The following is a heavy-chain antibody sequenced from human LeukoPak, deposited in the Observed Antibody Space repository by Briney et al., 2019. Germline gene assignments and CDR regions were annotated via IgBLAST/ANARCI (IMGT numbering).Heavy chain of an antibody. Sequence: ASVKVSCKASGYTFTGYYMHWVRQAPGQGLEWMGWINPNSGGTNYAQKFQGWVTMTRDTSISTAYMELSRLRSEDTAVYYCAREGRDIAARPGYMDVWGKGTTVTVSS. D-gene: IGHD6-6*01. CDR2: INPNSGGT. CDR3: AREGRDIAARPGYMDV. V-gene: IGHV1-2*04. J-gene: IGHJ6*03. CDR1: GYTFTGYY.